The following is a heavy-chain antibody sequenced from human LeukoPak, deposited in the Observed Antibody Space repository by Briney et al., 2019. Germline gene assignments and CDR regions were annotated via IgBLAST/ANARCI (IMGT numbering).Heavy chain of an antibody. CDR1: GFTFSSYW. CDR3: ARGSDWNDAWWFDP. Sequence: GGSLRLSCAASGFTFSSYWMHWVRQAPGKGLMWVSRINSDGSSTSYADSVKGRFTISRDNAKNTLYLQMNSLRAEDTAVYYCARGSDWNDAWWFDPWGQGTLVTVSS. J-gene: IGHJ5*02. D-gene: IGHD1-1*01. V-gene: IGHV3-74*01. CDR2: INSDGSST.